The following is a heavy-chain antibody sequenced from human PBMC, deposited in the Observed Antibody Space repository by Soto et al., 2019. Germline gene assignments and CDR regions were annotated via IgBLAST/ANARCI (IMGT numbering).Heavy chain of an antibody. CDR3: TRDPSYHNSALAAFDI. V-gene: IGHV3-49*04. Sequence: GGSLRLSCTASGFTFGDYAMSWVRQAPGKGLEWVGFIRSKAYGGTTEYAASVKGRFTISRDDSKSIAYLQMNSLKTEDTAVYYCTRDPSYHNSALAAFDIWGQGTMVTVSS. CDR1: GFTFGDYA. D-gene: IGHD3-22*01. CDR2: IRSKAYGGTT. J-gene: IGHJ3*02.